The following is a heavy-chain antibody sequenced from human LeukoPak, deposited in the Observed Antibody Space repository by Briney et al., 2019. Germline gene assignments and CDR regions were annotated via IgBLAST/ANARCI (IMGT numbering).Heavy chain of an antibody. CDR3: ARDDGPKEQWLVRTPNYYYGMDV. Sequence: AVHVSCQASGGTFRNYAFSWLRQAPGHGLEWMGGIIPIFGTENYAQKFQGRVTITADESTSTAYMELSSLRSEDTAVYYCARDDGPKEQWLVRTPNYYYGMDVWGKGTTVTVSS. CDR2: IIPIFGTE. J-gene: IGHJ6*04. D-gene: IGHD6-19*01. CDR1: GGTFRNYA. V-gene: IGHV1-69*13.